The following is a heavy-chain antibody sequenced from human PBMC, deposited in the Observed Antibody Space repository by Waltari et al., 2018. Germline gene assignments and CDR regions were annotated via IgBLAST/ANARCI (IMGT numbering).Heavy chain of an antibody. CDR1: GFTFSNGG. CDR3: AREGPQLSDYMDV. CDR2: INKDGSSI. V-gene: IGHV3-74*01. Sequence: EVQLVESGGRLVRTGGSMRIACAVYGFTFSNGGMHWGRHAPGKGLVCVSRINKDGSSISYADSVEGRFTISRDNAKKTLYLQMNSLRAEDTGVYYCAREGPQLSDYMDVWGKGTTVNVSS. J-gene: IGHJ6*03. D-gene: IGHD2-15*01.